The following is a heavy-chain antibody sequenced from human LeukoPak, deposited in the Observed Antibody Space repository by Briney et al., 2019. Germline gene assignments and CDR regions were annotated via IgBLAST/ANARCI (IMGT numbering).Heavy chain of an antibody. V-gene: IGHV4-34*01. CDR1: GGSFSGYY. CDR3: ARGLVGYSSGSYGGGGFQH. CDR2: INHSGST. D-gene: IGHD6-19*01. J-gene: IGHJ1*01. Sequence: SETLSLTCAVYGGSFSGYYWSWIRQPPGKGLEWIGEINHSGSTNYNPSLKSRVTISVDTSKNQFSLKLSSVTAADTAVYYCARGLVGYSSGSYGGGGFQHWGQGTLVTVSS.